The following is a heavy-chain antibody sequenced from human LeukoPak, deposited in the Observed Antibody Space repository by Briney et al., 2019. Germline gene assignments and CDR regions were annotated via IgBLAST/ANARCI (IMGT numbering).Heavy chain of an antibody. V-gene: IGHV4-34*01. D-gene: IGHD3-10*01. CDR2: INHSGST. CDR1: GGSFSGYY. J-gene: IGHJ4*02. CDR3: ARALSRTMVRVSYYVDY. Sequence: KPSDTLSLTCAVYGGSFSGYYWSWIRQPPGKGLEWIGEINHSGSTNHNPSLKSRVTISVDTSKNQFSLKLSSVTAADTAVYYCARALSRTMVRVSYYVDYWGQGTLVTVSS.